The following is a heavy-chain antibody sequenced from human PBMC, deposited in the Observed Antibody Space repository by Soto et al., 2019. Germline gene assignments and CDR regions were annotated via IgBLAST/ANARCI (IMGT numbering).Heavy chain of an antibody. V-gene: IGHV4-34*01. CDR1: GGSFSGYY. CDR2: INHSGST. D-gene: IGHD3-22*01. J-gene: IGHJ4*02. CDR3: ARQYYYDSSGYQIYYFDY. Sequence: SETLSLTCAVYGGSFSGYYWSWIRQPPGKGLEWIGEINHSGSTNYSPSLKSRVTISVDTSKNQFSLKLSSVTAADTAVYYCARQYYYDSSGYQIYYFDYWGQGTLVTVSS.